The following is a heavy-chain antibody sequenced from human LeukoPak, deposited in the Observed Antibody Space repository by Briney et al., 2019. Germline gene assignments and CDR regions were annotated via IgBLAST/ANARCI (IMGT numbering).Heavy chain of an antibody. Sequence: GGSLRLSCAASGFTFSNAWMSWVRQAPGKGLEWVGRIKTKTAGGTTDYAAPVKGRFTISRDDSKNTLYLQMNSLKAEVTAVYYCTSVFGIAARYFDYWGQGTLVTVSS. CDR3: TSVFGIAARYFDY. CDR1: GFTFSNAW. V-gene: IGHV3-15*01. CDR2: IKTKTAGGTT. J-gene: IGHJ4*02. D-gene: IGHD6-6*01.